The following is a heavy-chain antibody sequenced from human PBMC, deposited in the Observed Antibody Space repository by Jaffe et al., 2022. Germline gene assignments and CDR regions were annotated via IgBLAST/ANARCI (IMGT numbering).Heavy chain of an antibody. V-gene: IGHV4-61*02. CDR1: GGSISSGSYY. CDR3: ARDYNILTGEFDS. CDR2: IYTSGST. Sequence: QVQLQESGPGLVKPSQTLSLTCTVSGGSISSGSYYWSWIRQPAGKGLEWIGRIYTSGSTNYNPSLKSRVTISIDTSKSQFSLKLSSVTAADTAVYYCARDYNILTGEFDSWGQGTLVTVSS. D-gene: IGHD3-9*01. J-gene: IGHJ4*02.